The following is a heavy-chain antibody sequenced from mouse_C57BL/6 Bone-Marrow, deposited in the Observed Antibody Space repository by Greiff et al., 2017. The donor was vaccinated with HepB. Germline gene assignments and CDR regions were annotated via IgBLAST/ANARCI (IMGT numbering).Heavy chain of an antibody. Sequence: EVHLVESGPGLVKPSQSLSLTCSVTGYSITSGYYWNWIRQFPGNKLAWMGYISYDGSNNYNPSLKNRITITRDTSKNQFFLKLNSVTTEDTATCYGARAITTVGYFDVWGTGTTVTVSS. V-gene: IGHV3-6*01. CDR3: ARAITTVGYFDV. CDR1: GYSITSGYY. J-gene: IGHJ1*03. CDR2: ISYDGSN. D-gene: IGHD1-1*01.